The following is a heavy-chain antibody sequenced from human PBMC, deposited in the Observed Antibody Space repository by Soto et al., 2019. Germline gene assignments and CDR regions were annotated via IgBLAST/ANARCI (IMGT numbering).Heavy chain of an antibody. J-gene: IGHJ4*01. D-gene: IGHD5-12*01. CDR2: VLPITGST. V-gene: IGHV1-69*06. CDR1: GGLFSVFS. CDR3: ATIRVRGGPLRFED. Sequence: QVQLVQSGAEVKKPGSSVKVSCKTSGGLFSVFSFNWVRQDPGQGLEWMGGVLPITGSTDYAQKFQGRLTITADRSTSTIYMELSRLTSDDTANYYCATIRVRGGPLRFEDGGQGTLISVSS.